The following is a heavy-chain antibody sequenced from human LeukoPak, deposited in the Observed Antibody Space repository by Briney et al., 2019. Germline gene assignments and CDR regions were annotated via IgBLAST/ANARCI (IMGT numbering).Heavy chain of an antibody. V-gene: IGHV1-69*04. CDR2: IIPILGIA. Sequence: SVKVSCKASGGTFSSYAISWVRQAPGQGLEWMGRIIPILGIANYAQKFQGRVTITADKSTSTAYMELSSLRSEDTAVYYCARDAISGSYATPFFDYWGQGTLVTVSS. J-gene: IGHJ4*02. CDR1: GGTFSSYA. D-gene: IGHD1-26*01. CDR3: ARDAISGSYATPFFDY.